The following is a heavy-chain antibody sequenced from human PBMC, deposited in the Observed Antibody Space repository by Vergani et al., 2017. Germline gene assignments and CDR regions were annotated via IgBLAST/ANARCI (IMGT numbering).Heavy chain of an antibody. D-gene: IGHD3-3*01. CDR1: GFTVSSNY. Sequence: EVQLVESGGGLVQPGGSLRLSCAASGFTVSSNYMSWVRQAPGTGLEWVSVIYSGGSTYYAASVKGRLTISRENSKNTLYLQMNSLRAEDTAVYYCARVGRNYDFWSGYYPGIYYYGMDVWGQGTTVTVSS. CDR2: IYSGGST. CDR3: ARVGRNYDFWSGYYPGIYYYGMDV. V-gene: IGHV3-66*02. J-gene: IGHJ6*02.